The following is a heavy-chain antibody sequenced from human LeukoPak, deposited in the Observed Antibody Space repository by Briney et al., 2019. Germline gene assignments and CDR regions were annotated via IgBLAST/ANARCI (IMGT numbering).Heavy chain of an antibody. V-gene: IGHV3-7*03. CDR3: ATSYDMGWLIGY. J-gene: IGHJ4*02. Sequence: SGGSLRLSCAASGFTFGDTWMNWARQVPGQGLEWVANIKQDGSEKFYVASVKGRFTISRDNGKSSLYLQMNSLRAEDTALYYCATSYDMGWLIGYWGQGTLVTVSS. CDR1: GFTFGDTW. CDR2: IKQDGSEK. D-gene: IGHD3/OR15-3a*01.